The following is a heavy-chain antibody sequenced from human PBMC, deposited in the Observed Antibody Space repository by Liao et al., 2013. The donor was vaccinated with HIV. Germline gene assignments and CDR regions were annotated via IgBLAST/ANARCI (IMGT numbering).Heavy chain of an antibody. CDR3: ARDPDLAH. CDR2: IFYSGSA. V-gene: IGHV4-30-4*08. D-gene: IGHD3-3*01. Sequence: QVQLQESGPGVVKPSLTLSLTCNVSGGSVSSGDYYWSWIRQPPGKGLEWIGYIFYSGSAFFNSSLKTRVTMSVDTSNNQFSLKLTSLTAADTAVYFCARDPDLAHWGREPWS. J-gene: IGHJ4*02. CDR1: GGSVSSGDYY.